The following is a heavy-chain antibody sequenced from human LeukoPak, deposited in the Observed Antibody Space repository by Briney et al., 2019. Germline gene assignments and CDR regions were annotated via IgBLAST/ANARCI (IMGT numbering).Heavy chain of an antibody. D-gene: IGHD1-14*01. CDR2: IDNDGSDT. Sequence: GGSLRLSCAAPGFTFSSYWIHWVRQAPGKGLAWVSRIDNDGSDTILADSVKGRFTLSRDNAKNTVYMQMDSLRAEDTAVYYCARGGFHHGFDIWGQGTMVTVS. CDR1: GFTFSSYW. V-gene: IGHV3-74*01. J-gene: IGHJ3*02. CDR3: ARGGFHHGFDI.